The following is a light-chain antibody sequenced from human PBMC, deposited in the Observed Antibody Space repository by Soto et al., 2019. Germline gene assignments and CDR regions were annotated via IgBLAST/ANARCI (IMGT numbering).Light chain of an antibody. CDR2: GAS. CDR1: QSVGDNY. Sequence: EIVLAQSPGTLSLSPGDRATSPCRAIQSVGDNYFAWYQQKPGQAPRLLIDGASSRPTGIPDRFSASGSGTDYTLTISRVEAEDFAVYYCQHYGTSPSITFGQGTRLEIK. J-gene: IGKJ5*01. CDR3: QHYGTSPSIT. V-gene: IGKV3-20*01.